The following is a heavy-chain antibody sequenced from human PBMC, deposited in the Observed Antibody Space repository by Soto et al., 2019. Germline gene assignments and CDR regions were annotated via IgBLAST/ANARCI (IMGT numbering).Heavy chain of an antibody. CDR3: AKEGGYYGSGSYSVGENYYGMDV. D-gene: IGHD3-10*01. CDR1: GFTFSSYG. V-gene: IGHV3-30*18. Sequence: QVQLVESGGGVVQPGRSLRLSWAASGFTFSSYGMHWVRQAPGKGLEWVAVISYDGSNKYYADSVKGRFTISRDNSKNTLYLQMNSLRAEDTAVYYCAKEGGYYGSGSYSVGENYYGMDVWGQGTTVTVSS. CDR2: ISYDGSNK. J-gene: IGHJ6*02.